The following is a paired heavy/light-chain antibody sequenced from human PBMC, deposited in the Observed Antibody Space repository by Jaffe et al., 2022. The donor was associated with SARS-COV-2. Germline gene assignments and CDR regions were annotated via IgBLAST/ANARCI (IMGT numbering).Light chain of an antibody. CDR3: MQALQTPYT. CDR2: LGS. V-gene: IGKV2-28*01. Sequence: DIVMTQSPLSLPVTPGEPASISCRSSQSLLHSNGYNYLDWYLQKPGQSPQFLIYLGSNRASGVPDRFSASGSGTDFTLKISRVEAEDVGVYYCMQALQTPYTFGQGTKLEIK. J-gene: IGKJ2*01. CDR1: QSLLHSNGYNY.
Heavy chain of an antibody. Sequence: QLQLQGSGPGLVKPSETLSLTCTVSGGSISSSSYSWGWVRQPPGKGLEWIGNMYASGSTYYNPSLKSRVTMSVDTSKKQFSLELSSVTAADTAVYYCARRVATDVYYNYYGLDVWGQGTTVTVSS. CDR3: ARRVATDVYYNYYGLDV. CDR1: GGSISSSSYS. V-gene: IGHV4-39*01. J-gene: IGHJ6*02. CDR2: MYASGST. D-gene: IGHD5-12*01.